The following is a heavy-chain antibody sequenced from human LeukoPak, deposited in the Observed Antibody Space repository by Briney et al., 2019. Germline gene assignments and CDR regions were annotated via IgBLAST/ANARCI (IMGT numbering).Heavy chain of an antibody. V-gene: IGHV3-20*04. J-gene: IGHJ3*02. Sequence: GGSLRLSCAASGFTFDDYGMSWVRQAPGKGLEWVSGINWNGGSTDYADSVKGRFTISRDNTKNSLYLQMNSLRAEDTALYYCARDRIVIVITPEEDAFDIWGQGTMVTVSS. CDR1: GFTFDDYG. D-gene: IGHD3-22*01. CDR3: ARDRIVIVITPEEDAFDI. CDR2: INWNGGST.